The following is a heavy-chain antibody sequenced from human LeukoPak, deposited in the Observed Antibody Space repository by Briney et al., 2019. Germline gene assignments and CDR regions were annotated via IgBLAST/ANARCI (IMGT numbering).Heavy chain of an antibody. D-gene: IGHD4-17*01. CDR3: ARGQTDYGDSVTAFDI. Sequence: SETLSLTCAVYGGSFSGYYWSWIRQPPGKGLEWIGDINHSGSTNYNPSLKSRVTISVDTSKNQFSLKLSSVTAADTAVYYCARGQTDYGDSVTAFDIWGQGTMVTVSS. CDR1: GGSFSGYY. CDR2: INHSGST. J-gene: IGHJ3*02. V-gene: IGHV4-34*01.